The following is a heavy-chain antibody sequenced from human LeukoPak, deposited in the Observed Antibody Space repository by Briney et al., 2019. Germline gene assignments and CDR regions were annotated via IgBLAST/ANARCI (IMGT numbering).Heavy chain of an antibody. CDR3: ARVGIVLAGPFDY. CDR1: GFTFRDYY. CDR2: MSGRGFPI. Sequence: GGSPRLSCAASGFTFRDYYMSWVRQAPGKGLEWISYMSGRGFPIYYADSVKGRFTISRDNAKNTLYLQMNSLRVEDTAVYFCARVGIVLAGPFDYWGQGTPVTVS. V-gene: IGHV3-11*01. J-gene: IGHJ4*02. D-gene: IGHD1-26*01.